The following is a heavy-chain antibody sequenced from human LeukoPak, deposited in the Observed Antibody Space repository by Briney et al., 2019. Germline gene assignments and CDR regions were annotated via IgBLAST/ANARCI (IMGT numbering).Heavy chain of an antibody. V-gene: IGHV1-69*13. CDR1: GGTFSSYA. CDR2: IIPIFGTA. D-gene: IGHD2-21*02. J-gene: IGHJ3*02. CDR3: ARDFRGPGDPEAFDI. Sequence: ASVKVSCKASGGTFSSYAISWVRQAPGQGLEWMGGIIPIFGTANYAQKFQGRVTITADESTSTAYMELSSLRSEDTAVYYCARDFRGPGDPEAFDIWGQGTMVTVSS.